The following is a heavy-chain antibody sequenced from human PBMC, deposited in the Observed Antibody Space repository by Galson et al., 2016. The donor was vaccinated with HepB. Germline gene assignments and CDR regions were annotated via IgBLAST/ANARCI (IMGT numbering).Heavy chain of an antibody. V-gene: IGHV1-69*06. CDR3: VRSWTTVVTPGPFDY. Sequence: SVKVSCKASGYTFSTFDISWVRRTPGQGLEWVGGVIPVFGTPKYAQKFQGRVTITADTSTSTAYMELTSLRSGDTAVNYCVRSWTTVVTPGPFDYWGQGTLLTVSS. CDR2: VIPVFGTP. CDR1: GYTFSTFD. D-gene: IGHD4-23*01. J-gene: IGHJ4*02.